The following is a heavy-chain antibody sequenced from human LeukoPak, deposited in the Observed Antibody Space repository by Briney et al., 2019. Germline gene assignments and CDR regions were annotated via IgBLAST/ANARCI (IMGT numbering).Heavy chain of an antibody. J-gene: IGHJ4*02. Sequence: VASVKVSCKASGYTFTGYYMHWVRQAPGQGLEWMGWINPNSGGTNYAQKFQGRVTMTRDTSISTAYMELSRLRSDDTAVYYCARRPSYCSSTSCRDYWGQGTLVTVSS. CDR3: ARRPSYCSSTSCRDY. V-gene: IGHV1-2*02. CDR2: INPNSGGT. D-gene: IGHD2-2*01. CDR1: GYTFTGYY.